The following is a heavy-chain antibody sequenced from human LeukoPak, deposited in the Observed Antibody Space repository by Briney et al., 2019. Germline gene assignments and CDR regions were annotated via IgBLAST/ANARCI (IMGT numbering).Heavy chain of an antibody. Sequence: GRSLRLSSAASGFTFEDYAMHWVRQAPGKGLEWGSGIIWNSGTIGYADSVKGGFTISRDNAKNSLCLRKKSPRAEDTALYYCAKDNVFGGELDYWGQGTLVTVSS. D-gene: IGHD3-10*01. J-gene: IGHJ4*02. V-gene: IGHV3-9*01. CDR2: IIWNSGTI. CDR3: AKDNVFGGELDY. CDR1: GFTFEDYA.